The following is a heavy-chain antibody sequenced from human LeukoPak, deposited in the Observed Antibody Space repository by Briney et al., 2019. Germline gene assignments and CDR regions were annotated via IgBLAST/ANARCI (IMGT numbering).Heavy chain of an antibody. Sequence: GGSLRLSCAASGFTFSSYAMHWVRQAPGKGLEWVAVTSYDGSNKYYADSVKGRFTISRDNSKNTLYLQMNSLRAEDTAVYYCARGGFTIFGVVTPGDGMDVWGQGTTVTVSS. J-gene: IGHJ6*02. CDR1: GFTFSSYA. V-gene: IGHV3-30-3*01. CDR3: ARGGFTIFGVVTPGDGMDV. CDR2: TSYDGSNK. D-gene: IGHD3-3*01.